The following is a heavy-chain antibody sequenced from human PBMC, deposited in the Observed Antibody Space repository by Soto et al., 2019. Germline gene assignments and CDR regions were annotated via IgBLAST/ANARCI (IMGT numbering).Heavy chain of an antibody. CDR2: ISGSGGST. CDR3: AKSRVGVAGMDAFDT. V-gene: IGHV3-23*01. Sequence: HPGGSLRLSCAASGFTFSSYAMSWVRQAPGKGLEWVSAISGSGGSTYYADSVKGRFTISRDNSKNTLYLQMNNMRAEDTAVYYCAKSRVGVAGMDAFDTWGPGTLVTDSS. J-gene: IGHJ3*02. D-gene: IGHD6-19*01. CDR1: GFTFSSYA.